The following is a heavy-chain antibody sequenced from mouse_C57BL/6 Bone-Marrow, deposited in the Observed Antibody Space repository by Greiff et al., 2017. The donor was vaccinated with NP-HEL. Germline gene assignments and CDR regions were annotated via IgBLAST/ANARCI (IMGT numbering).Heavy chain of an antibody. J-gene: IGHJ1*03. Sequence: VKLQQSGAELVKPGASVKLSCKASGYTFTEYTIHWVKQRSGQGLEWIGWFYPGSGSIKYNEKFKDKATLTADKSSSTVYMELSRLTSEDSAVYFCARHEEWDYYGSSPYWYFDVWGTGTTVTVSS. CDR1: GYTFTEYT. D-gene: IGHD1-1*01. CDR3: ARHEEWDYYGSSPYWYFDV. CDR2: FYPGSGSI. V-gene: IGHV1-62-2*01.